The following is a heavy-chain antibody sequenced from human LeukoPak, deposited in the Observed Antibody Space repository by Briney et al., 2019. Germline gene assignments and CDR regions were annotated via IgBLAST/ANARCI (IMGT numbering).Heavy chain of an antibody. CDR1: GGSFSGYY. CDR2: INHSGST. J-gene: IGHJ6*02. V-gene: IGHV4-34*01. Sequence: PSETLSLTCAVYGGSFSGYYWSWLRQPPGKGLEWIGEINHSGSTNYNPSLKSRVTISVDTSKNQFSLKLSSVTAADTAVYYCARGGCSGGSCYSRRYYYYGMDVWGQGTTVTVSS. CDR3: ARGGCSGGSCYSRRYYYYGMDV. D-gene: IGHD2-15*01.